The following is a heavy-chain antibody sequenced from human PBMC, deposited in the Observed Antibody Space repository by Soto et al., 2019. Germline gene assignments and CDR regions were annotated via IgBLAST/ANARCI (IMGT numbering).Heavy chain of an antibody. CDR3: AKSGKHSSRWYVNYYGMDV. CDR1: GFTFSSYA. J-gene: IGHJ6*02. D-gene: IGHD6-13*01. Sequence: PGVSLRLSCAASGFTFSSYAMSWVRQAPGKGLEWVSAISGSGGSTYYADSVKGRFTISRDNSKNTLYLQMNSLRAEDTAVYYCAKSGKHSSRWYVNYYGMDVWGQGTTVTVSS. CDR2: ISGSGGST. V-gene: IGHV3-23*01.